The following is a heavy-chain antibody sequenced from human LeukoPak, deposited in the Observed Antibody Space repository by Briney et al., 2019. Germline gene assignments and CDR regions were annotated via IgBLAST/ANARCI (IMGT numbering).Heavy chain of an antibody. Sequence: ASVKVSCKASGHTFTSYAMHWVRQAPGQRLEWMGWINAGNGNTKHSQKFQGRVTITRDTSASTAYMELSSLRSEDTAVYYCASGRIQPNLDYWGQGTLVTVSS. D-gene: IGHD5-18*01. CDR1: GHTFTSYA. J-gene: IGHJ4*02. CDR3: ASGRIQPNLDY. V-gene: IGHV1-3*01. CDR2: INAGNGNT.